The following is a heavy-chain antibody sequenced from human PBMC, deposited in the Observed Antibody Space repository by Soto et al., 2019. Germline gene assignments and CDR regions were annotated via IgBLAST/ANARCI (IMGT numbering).Heavy chain of an antibody. Sequence: SETLSLTCTVSGGSISSSSYYWGWIRQPPGKGLEWIGSIYYSGSTYYNTSLKSRVTISVDTSKNQFSLKLSSVTAADTAVYYCARGERITMVRGVSYMDVWGKGTTVTVSS. J-gene: IGHJ6*03. CDR3: ARGERITMVRGVSYMDV. CDR1: GGSISSSSYY. V-gene: IGHV4-39*01. CDR2: IYYSGST. D-gene: IGHD3-10*01.